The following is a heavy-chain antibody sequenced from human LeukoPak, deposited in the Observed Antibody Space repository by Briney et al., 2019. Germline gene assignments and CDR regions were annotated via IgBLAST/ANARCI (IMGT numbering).Heavy chain of an antibody. V-gene: IGHV3-7*01. CDR2: IGEDGSEK. Sequence: GGCLRLSCAASGFTFSSYWMTWVRQAPGKGLEWVANIGEDGSEKYYVDSVKGRFTISRDNAKNSLYLQVNSLRAEDTAVYYCAKGRHSTSCYTGYWGQGTLVTVSS. J-gene: IGHJ4*02. D-gene: IGHD2-2*02. CDR1: GFTFSSYW. CDR3: AKGRHSTSCYTGY.